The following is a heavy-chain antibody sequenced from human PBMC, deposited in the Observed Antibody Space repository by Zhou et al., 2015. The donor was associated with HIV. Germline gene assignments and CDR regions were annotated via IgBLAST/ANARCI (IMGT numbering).Heavy chain of an antibody. D-gene: IGHD4-11*01. J-gene: IGHJ6*02. Sequence: QVQLVQSGAEVKKPGSSVKVSCKASGGTFSSYAISWVRQAPGQGLEWMGGIIPIFGTANYAQKFQGRVTITADESTSTAYMELSSLRSEDTAVYYCARSGVSVAHSTVTRFYYYYGMDVWGQGTTVTVSS. CDR2: IIPIFGTA. CDR3: ARSGVSVAHSTVTRFYYYYGMDV. CDR1: GGTFSSYA. V-gene: IGHV1-69*12.